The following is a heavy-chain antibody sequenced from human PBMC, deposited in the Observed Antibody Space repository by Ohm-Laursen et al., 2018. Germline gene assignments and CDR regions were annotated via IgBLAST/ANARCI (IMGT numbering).Heavy chain of an antibody. Sequence: PSQTLSLTCTVSGGSISSYYWSWIRQPAGKGLEWIGRIYTSGNTNYNPSLKSRVTMSVDTSKNQFSLKLSSVTAADTAVYYCARDPGYSNFYYYYYGMDVWGQGTTVTVSS. CDR2: IYTSGNT. CDR1: GGSISSYY. D-gene: IGHD4-11*01. CDR3: ARDPGYSNFYYYYYGMDV. V-gene: IGHV4-4*07. J-gene: IGHJ6*02.